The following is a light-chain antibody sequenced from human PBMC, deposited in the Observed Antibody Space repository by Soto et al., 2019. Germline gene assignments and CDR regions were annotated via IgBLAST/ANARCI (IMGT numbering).Light chain of an antibody. Sequence: DIQLTQSPSSLSASVGDRVTITCRASQTISSYLNWYQQKPGKAPKLVIYAASNLQSGVPSRFSGSGSVTDFTLTISSLQSEDIATYYCQQSYSTLSYTFGQGTKLVIK. CDR3: QQSYSTLSYT. V-gene: IGKV1-39*01. CDR1: QTISSY. CDR2: AAS. J-gene: IGKJ2*01.